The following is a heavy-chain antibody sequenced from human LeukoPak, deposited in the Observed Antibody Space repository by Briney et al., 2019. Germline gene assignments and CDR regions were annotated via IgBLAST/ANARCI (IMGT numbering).Heavy chain of an antibody. D-gene: IGHD2-15*01. Sequence: RGSLRLSRAASGFTFSNAWMSWVRQAPGKGLEWVGRIKSKTDGGTTDYAAPVKGRFTISRDDSKNTLYLQMNSLKTEDTAVYYCTGRIVVVVAATPRPENYFDYWGQGTLVTVSS. CDR3: TGRIVVVVAATPRPENYFDY. J-gene: IGHJ4*02. V-gene: IGHV3-15*01. CDR2: IKSKTDGGTT. CDR1: GFTFSNAW.